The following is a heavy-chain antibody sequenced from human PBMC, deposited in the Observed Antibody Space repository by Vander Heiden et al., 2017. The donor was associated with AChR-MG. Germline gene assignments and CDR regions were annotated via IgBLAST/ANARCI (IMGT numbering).Heavy chain of an antibody. CDR1: GFTFSAYA. V-gene: IGHV3-23*01. CDR2: ISNSGGST. D-gene: IGHD3-9*01. CDR3: ANHFDHNEYLQT. Sequence: EVQVLESGGGLVQPGGSLRLSCAASGFTFSAYAMTWVRQAPGKGLEWVSTISNSGGSTFYADSVKGRLTISRDNSKNTLYLQMNSLRAEDTAVYYCANHFDHNEYLQTWGQGTLVTVSS. J-gene: IGHJ1*01.